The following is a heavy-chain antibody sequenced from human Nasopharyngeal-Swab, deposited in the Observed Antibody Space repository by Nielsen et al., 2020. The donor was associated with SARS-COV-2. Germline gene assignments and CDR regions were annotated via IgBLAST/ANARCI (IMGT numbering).Heavy chain of an antibody. D-gene: IGHD3-10*01. CDR3: AKRVFLYGSGSYYFDD. CDR1: GFTFSSYW. Sequence: GGSLRLSCAASGFTFSSYWMSWVRQAPGKGLEWVANIKQDGSEKYYVDSVKGRFTISRDNAKNSLYLQMNSLRAEDTTVYYCAKRVFLYGSGSYYFDDWGQGALVTVSS. V-gene: IGHV3-7*03. J-gene: IGHJ4*02. CDR2: IKQDGSEK.